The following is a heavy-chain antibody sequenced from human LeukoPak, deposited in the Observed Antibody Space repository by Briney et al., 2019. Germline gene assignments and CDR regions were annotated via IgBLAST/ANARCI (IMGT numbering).Heavy chain of an antibody. V-gene: IGHV4-59*08. J-gene: IGHJ4*02. Sequence: PSETLSLTCTVSGGSISSYYWNWIRQPPGKGLEWIGYFYHSGSTNYNPSLKSRATISVDTSKNQFSLKLSSVTAADTAVYYCARSLPQSSSWYPPLFDYWGQGTLVTVSS. CDR3: ARSLPQSSSWYPPLFDY. D-gene: IGHD6-13*01. CDR2: FYHSGST. CDR1: GGSISSYY.